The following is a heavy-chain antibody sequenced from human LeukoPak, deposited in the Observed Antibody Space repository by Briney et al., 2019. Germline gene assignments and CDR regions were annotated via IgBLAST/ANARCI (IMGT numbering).Heavy chain of an antibody. CDR3: AAYYDSSGYNDAFDI. V-gene: IGHV1-69*04. Sequence: SVKVFCKASGGTFSSYAISWVRQAPGQGLEWMGRIIPILGIANYAQKFQGRVTITADKSTSTAYMELSSLRSEDTAVYYCAAYYDSSGYNDAFDIWGQGTMVTVSS. CDR2: IIPILGIA. J-gene: IGHJ3*02. D-gene: IGHD3-22*01. CDR1: GGTFSSYA.